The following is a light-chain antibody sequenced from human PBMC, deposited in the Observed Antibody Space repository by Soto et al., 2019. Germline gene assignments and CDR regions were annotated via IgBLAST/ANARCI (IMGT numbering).Light chain of an antibody. CDR3: SSYTPVSPYV. CDR1: SSDVGGYNS. J-gene: IGLJ1*01. CDR2: DVS. Sequence: QSALAQPASVSGSPGQSIAISCTGTSSDVGGYNSASWYQQHPGKAPKLLIYDVSNRPSGVSNRFSGSKSGNTASLTISGLQAEDEDDYCCSSYTPVSPYVFVT. V-gene: IGLV2-14*03.